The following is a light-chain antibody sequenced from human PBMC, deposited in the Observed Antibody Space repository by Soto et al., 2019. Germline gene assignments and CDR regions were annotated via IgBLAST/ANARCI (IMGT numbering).Light chain of an antibody. J-gene: IGLJ3*02. CDR2: DVS. CDR1: SSDVGAYNY. CDR3: CSYAGTYTGV. Sequence: QSVLTQPRSVSGSPGQSLTISCTGTSSDVGAYNYVSWYQQHPGKAPKLIIYDVSKRPSGVPDRFSGSKSGNTASLTISGLQADDEADYYCCSYAGTYTGVFGGGTKLTVL. V-gene: IGLV2-11*01.